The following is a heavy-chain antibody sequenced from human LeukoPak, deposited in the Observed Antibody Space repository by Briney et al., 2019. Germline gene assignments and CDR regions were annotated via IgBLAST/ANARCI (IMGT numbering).Heavy chain of an antibody. CDR2: VTPNTGGT. CDR1: GFTFTAYY. Sequence: GASVKVSCKASGFTFTAYYIHWVRQAPGQSLEWMGWVTPNTGGTNYAQKLQGRVTMTTDTSTSTAYMELRSLRSDDTAVYYCARDKKLLEDYYGSGIPRGHMDVWGKGTTVTISS. D-gene: IGHD3-10*01. CDR3: ARDKKLLEDYYGSGIPRGHMDV. J-gene: IGHJ6*03. V-gene: IGHV1-2*02.